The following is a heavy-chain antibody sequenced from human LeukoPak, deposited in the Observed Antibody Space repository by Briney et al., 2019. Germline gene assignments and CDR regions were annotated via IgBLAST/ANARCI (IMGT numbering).Heavy chain of an antibody. V-gene: IGHV1-18*01. Sequence: ASVKFFCKASGYTFTSSGVSWVRQDRGLGLVWFGRISIYNGNTNYAQKLQGRVTMTTDTSTSTAYMELRSLRSDDTAVYYCARTSYYYEAYYFDYWGQGTLVTVSS. J-gene: IGHJ4*02. CDR1: GYTFTSSG. CDR3: ARTSYYYEAYYFDY. D-gene: IGHD3-22*01. CDR2: ISIYNGNT.